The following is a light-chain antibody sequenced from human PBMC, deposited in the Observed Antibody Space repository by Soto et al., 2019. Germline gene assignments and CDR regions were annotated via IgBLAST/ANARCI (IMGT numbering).Light chain of an antibody. J-gene: IGKJ4*01. V-gene: IGKV1-9*01. CDR2: AAS. Sequence: IQLTQSPSSLSASVGDRVTITCRASQGISSYLAWYQQKPGKVPKLLISAASTLQSGVPSRFSGSGSGTDFTLTNSSLQPEDFATYYCQQLKRYPLSFGGGTKVEIK. CDR3: QQLKRYPLS. CDR1: QGISSY.